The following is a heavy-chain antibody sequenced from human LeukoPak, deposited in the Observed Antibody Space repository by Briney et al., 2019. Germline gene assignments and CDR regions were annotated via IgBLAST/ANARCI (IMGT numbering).Heavy chain of an antibody. J-gene: IGHJ6*03. Sequence: SETLSLTCAVYGGSFSGYYWSWIRQPPGKGLEWIGEINHSGSTNYNPSLKSRVTISVDTSKNQFSLKLSSVTAADTAVYYCARGAVATIYYYYYYYYMDVWGKGTTVTVSS. V-gene: IGHV4-34*01. CDR3: ARGAVATIYYYYYYYYMDV. CDR1: GGSFSGYY. CDR2: INHSGST. D-gene: IGHD5-12*01.